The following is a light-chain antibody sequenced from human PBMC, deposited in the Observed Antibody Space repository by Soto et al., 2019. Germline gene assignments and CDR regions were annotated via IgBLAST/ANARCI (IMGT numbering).Light chain of an antibody. V-gene: IGLV9-49*01. CDR1: SGYSNYK. CDR2: VGTGGIVG. Sequence: QSVLTQPPSASASLGASVTLTCTLSSGYSNYKVDWYQQRPGKDPRFVMRVGTGGIVGSKGDGIPDRFSVLGSGLNRYLTIKNIQEEDESDYHCGADHGSGSNFFVVFGGGTKLTVL. CDR3: GADHGSGSNFFVV. J-gene: IGLJ2*01.